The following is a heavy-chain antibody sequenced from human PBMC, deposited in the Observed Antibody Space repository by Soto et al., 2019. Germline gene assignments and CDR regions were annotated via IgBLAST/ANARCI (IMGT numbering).Heavy chain of an antibody. CDR1: GGSFSGYY. J-gene: IGHJ4*02. CDR2: INHSGST. Sequence: SETLFLTCAVYGGSFSGYYWSWIRQPPGKGLEWIGEINHSGSTNYNPSLKSRVTISVDTSKNQFSLKLSSVTAADTAVYYCARGSGYSGYGGEYYFDYWGQGTLVTVSS. CDR3: ARGSGYSGYGGEYYFDY. V-gene: IGHV4-34*01. D-gene: IGHD5-12*01.